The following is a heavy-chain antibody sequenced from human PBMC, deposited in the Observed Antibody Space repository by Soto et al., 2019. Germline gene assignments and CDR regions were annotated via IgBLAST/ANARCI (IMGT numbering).Heavy chain of an antibody. J-gene: IGHJ3*02. CDR2: IIPIFGTA. V-gene: IGHV1-69*13. CDR1: GGTFSSYA. D-gene: IGHD4-4*01. CDR3: ARLKSHQYSNYVPWWAFDI. Sequence: SVKVSCKASGGTFSSYAISWVRQAPGQGLEWMGGIIPIFGTANYAQKFQGRVTITADESTSTAYMELSSLRSEDTAVYYCARLKSHQYSNYVPWWAFDIWGQGTMVTVSS.